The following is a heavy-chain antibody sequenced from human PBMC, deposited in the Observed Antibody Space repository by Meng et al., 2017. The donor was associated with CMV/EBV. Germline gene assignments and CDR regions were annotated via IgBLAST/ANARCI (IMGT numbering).Heavy chain of an antibody. CDR1: SYD. CDR2: MNPNSGNT. Sequence: SYDINWVRQATGQGLDWMGWMNPNSGNTGYAQKFQGRVTMTRNTSISTAYMELSSLRAEATAVYYCARNPVVPAVMAHIPTENWFDPGGQGTLVTVSS. J-gene: IGHJ5*02. CDR3: ARNPVVPAVMAHIPTENWFDP. D-gene: IGHD2-2*01. V-gene: IGHV1-8*01.